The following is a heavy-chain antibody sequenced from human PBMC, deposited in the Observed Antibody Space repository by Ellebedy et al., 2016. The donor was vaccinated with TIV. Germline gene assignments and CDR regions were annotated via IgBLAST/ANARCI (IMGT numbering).Heavy chain of an antibody. Sequence: MPSETLSLTCTVSGGSISSGGYYWSWIRQHPGKGLEWIGYIYYSGSTYYNPSLKSRVTISVDTSKNQFSLKLSSVTAADTAVYYCARIMVRGAHFDYWGQGTLVTVSS. CDR3: ARIMVRGAHFDY. D-gene: IGHD3-10*01. CDR2: IYYSGST. CDR1: GGSISSGGYY. J-gene: IGHJ4*02. V-gene: IGHV4-31*03.